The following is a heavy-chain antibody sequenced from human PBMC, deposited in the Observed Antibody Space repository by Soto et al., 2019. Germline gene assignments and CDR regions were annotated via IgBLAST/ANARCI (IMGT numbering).Heavy chain of an antibody. CDR1: GYTFTRYT. V-gene: IGHV1-3*01. CDR2: INAGNGNT. D-gene: IGHD3-10*01. Sequence: ASVKVSCKASGYTFTRYTIHWVRQAPGQRLEWMGWINAGNGNTKYSQKFQDRVTITRDTSANTAYMELSSLTSEDTAVYYCAREYYHSSGSYRGFDFWGQGTLVTVSS. CDR3: AREYYHSSGSYRGFDF. J-gene: IGHJ4*02.